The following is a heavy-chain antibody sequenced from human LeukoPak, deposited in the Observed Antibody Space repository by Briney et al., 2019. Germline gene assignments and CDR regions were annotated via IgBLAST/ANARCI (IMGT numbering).Heavy chain of an antibody. CDR3: ARVRYCSSTSCLDAFDI. CDR2: ISYDGSNK. Sequence: GRSLRLSFAASGFTFSSYAMHWVRQAPGKGLEWVAVISYDGSNKYYADSVKGRFTISRDNSKNTLYLQMNSLRAEDTAVYYCARVRYCSSTSCLDAFDIWGQGTMVTVSS. V-gene: IGHV3-30-3*01. D-gene: IGHD2-2*01. J-gene: IGHJ3*02. CDR1: GFTFSSYA.